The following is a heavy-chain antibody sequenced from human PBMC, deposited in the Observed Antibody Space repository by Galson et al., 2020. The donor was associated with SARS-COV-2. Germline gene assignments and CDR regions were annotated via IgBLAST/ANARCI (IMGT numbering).Heavy chain of an antibody. CDR2: IYYSGST. J-gene: IGHJ4*02. D-gene: IGHD5-18*01. CDR1: GGSISSYY. Sequence: SETLSLTCTVAGGSISSYYWSWIRQPPGKGLEWIGYIYYSGSTNYNPSLKSRVTISVDTSKNQFSLKLSSVTAADTAVYYCARVDSTAMTYYFDYWGQGTLVTVFS. V-gene: IGHV4-59*01. CDR3: ARVDSTAMTYYFDY.